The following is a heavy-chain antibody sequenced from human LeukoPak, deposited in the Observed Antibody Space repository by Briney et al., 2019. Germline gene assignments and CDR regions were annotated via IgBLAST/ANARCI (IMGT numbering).Heavy chain of an antibody. V-gene: IGHV4-39*02. J-gene: IGHJ5*02. D-gene: IGHD6-19*01. CDR3: AKVGGLAVAGTDNWMDP. Sequence: SETLSLTCNVAGGSISRSNYYWGWIRQPPGKGLEWIGNIHYSRKTYYNPSLMGRVTISIDTSKNQFSLKLSSVTAADTAVYSCAKVGGLAVAGTDNWMDPWGQGTLVTVSS. CDR1: GGSISRSNYY. CDR2: IHYSRKT.